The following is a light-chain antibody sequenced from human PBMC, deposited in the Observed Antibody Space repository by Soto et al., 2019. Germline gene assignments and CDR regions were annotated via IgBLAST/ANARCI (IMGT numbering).Light chain of an antibody. J-gene: IGKJ1*01. CDR1: QSVTNSF. CDR3: QQYDSWT. Sequence: EIVLAQSPSTLSLSPGERATLSCRASQSVTNSFLAWYQQKPGQAPRLLIYGASRRATGIPDRFTGSGSGTDFTLIISRLEPEDFAVYYCQQYDSWTFCQGTKVEIK. V-gene: IGKV3-20*01. CDR2: GAS.